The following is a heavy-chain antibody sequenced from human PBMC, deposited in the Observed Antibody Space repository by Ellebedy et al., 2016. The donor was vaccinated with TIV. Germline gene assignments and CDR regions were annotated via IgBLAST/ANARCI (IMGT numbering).Heavy chain of an antibody. CDR1: GFDFTSYW. D-gene: IGHD3-10*01. CDR3: ARQAFGALDY. V-gene: IGHV5-51*01. J-gene: IGHJ4*02. CDR2: IYPSDSDT. Sequence: GGSLRLSCKGSGFDFTSYWIVWVRQMPGKGLEWMGMIYPSDSDTRYSPSFQGQVTMSADRSTAYLQWSSLKASDTAMYYCARQAFGALDYWGQGTLVTVSS.